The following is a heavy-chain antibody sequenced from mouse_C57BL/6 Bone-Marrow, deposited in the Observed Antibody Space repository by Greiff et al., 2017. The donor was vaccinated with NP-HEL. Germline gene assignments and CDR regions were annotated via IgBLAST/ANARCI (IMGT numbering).Heavy chain of an antibody. J-gene: IGHJ4*01. CDR2: ISSGCSYT. CDR3: ARGKTTIVTTSAMDY. Sequence: EVKLMESGGDLVKPGGSLTLSCAASGFTFSSYGMSWVRQTPDKRLAWVATISSGCSYTYYPASVKGRFTISRDNAKNTLYLQMSSLKSEDTARYYCARGKTTIVTTSAMDYWGQGTSVTVSS. CDR1: GFTFSSYG. V-gene: IGHV5-6*01. D-gene: IGHD2-5*01.